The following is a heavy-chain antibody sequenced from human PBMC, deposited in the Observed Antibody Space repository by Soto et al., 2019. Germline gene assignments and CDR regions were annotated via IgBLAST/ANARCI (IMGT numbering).Heavy chain of an antibody. D-gene: IGHD6-13*01. J-gene: IGHJ4*02. CDR1: GFTFSSYA. Sequence: EVQLLESGGGLVQPGESLRLSCAASGFTFSSYAMSWVRQAPGKGLEWVSAISGGGGSTYYADSVKGRFTISRDNSKNTLYLHMNSLRAEDTAEYYCARLNSSTWYFDYWGQGTLVPVSS. CDR2: ISGGGGST. CDR3: ARLNSSTWYFDY. V-gene: IGHV3-23*01.